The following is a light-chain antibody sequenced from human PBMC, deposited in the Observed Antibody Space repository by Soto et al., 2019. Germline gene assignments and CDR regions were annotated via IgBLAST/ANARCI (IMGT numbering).Light chain of an antibody. CDR1: QSVSSSS. V-gene: IGKV3-20*01. J-gene: IGKJ1*01. CDR2: DTS. CDR3: QHYGTSMWT. Sequence: EIVLTQSPGTLSLSPGERATLSCRASQSVSSSSLSWYQQKPGQAPRLLIYDTSSRATDIPDRFSGGGSGTDFSLTISRLEPEDFTVYYCQHYGTSMWTFGQGTTVEIK.